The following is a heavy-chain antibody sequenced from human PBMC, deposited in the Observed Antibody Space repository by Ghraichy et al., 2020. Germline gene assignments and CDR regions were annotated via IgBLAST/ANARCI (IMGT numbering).Heavy chain of an antibody. Sequence: GGSLRLSCAVSGFTFSNYGMHWVRQAPGKGLEWVTFIRYDGSNEYYADSVKGRFTISRDNSKNTLYLQMNSLRAEDTAVYYCAKEYSHGYRYRHFELWGRGNRVTVSS. CDR1: GFTFSNYG. CDR3: AKEYSHGYRYRHFEL. D-gene: IGHD5-18*01. CDR2: IRYDGSNE. J-gene: IGHJ2*01. V-gene: IGHV3-30*02.